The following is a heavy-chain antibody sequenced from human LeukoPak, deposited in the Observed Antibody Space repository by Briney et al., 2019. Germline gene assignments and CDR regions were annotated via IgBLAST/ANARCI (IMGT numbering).Heavy chain of an antibody. CDR3: ARDRGIFTRYYYAMDV. Sequence: PGGSLRLSCVASGITFSSAEMNWVRQAPGKGREWISYISSSGTTIHYADSVKGRFTVSRDNGEHSLYLQMSSLRAEDTAVYYCARDRGIFTRYYYAMDVWGQGTTVTVSS. CDR2: ISSSGTTI. D-gene: IGHD2-15*01. CDR1: GITFSSAE. V-gene: IGHV3-48*03. J-gene: IGHJ6*02.